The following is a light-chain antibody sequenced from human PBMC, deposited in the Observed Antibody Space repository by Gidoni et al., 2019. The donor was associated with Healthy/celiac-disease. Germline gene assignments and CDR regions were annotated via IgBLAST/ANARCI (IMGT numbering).Light chain of an antibody. CDR3: MQALQTPRT. Sequence: DIVMTQSPLSLPVTPGEPASISCRSSQSLLHSNGYNYLDWYLQKPGQSPQLLIYLGSNRASGVPDRFSGSGPGTDFTLKISRVEAEDVGVYYCMQALQTPRTFXQXTKVXIK. CDR1: QSLLHSNGYNY. J-gene: IGKJ1*01. V-gene: IGKV2-28*01. CDR2: LGS.